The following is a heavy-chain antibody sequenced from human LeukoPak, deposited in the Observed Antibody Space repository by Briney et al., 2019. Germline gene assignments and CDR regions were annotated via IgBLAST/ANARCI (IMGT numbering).Heavy chain of an antibody. CDR2: IYTSGST. CDR1: GGSISSSSYY. D-gene: IGHD3-3*01. CDR3: AREYDFWSGEGAFDI. Sequence: SETLSLTCTVSGGSISSSSYYWGWIRQPARKGLEWIGRIYTSGSTNYNPSLKSRVTISVDTSKNQFSLKLSSVTAADTAVYYCAREYDFWSGEGAFDIWGQGTMVTVSS. V-gene: IGHV4-61*02. J-gene: IGHJ3*02.